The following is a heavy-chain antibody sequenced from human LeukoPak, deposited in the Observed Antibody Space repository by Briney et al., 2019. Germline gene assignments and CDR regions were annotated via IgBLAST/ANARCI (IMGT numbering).Heavy chain of an antibody. D-gene: IGHD3-22*01. CDR3: AKYYYDSSGYYYVFGY. Sequence: GGSLRLSCAASGFIFSSYSMNWVRQAPGKGLEWVSYISSSSSITYYADSVKGRFTISRDNAKNSLYLQMNSLRDEDTAVYYCAKYYYDSSGYYYVFGYWGQGTLVTVSS. V-gene: IGHV3-48*02. CDR1: GFIFSSYS. CDR2: ISSSSSIT. J-gene: IGHJ4*02.